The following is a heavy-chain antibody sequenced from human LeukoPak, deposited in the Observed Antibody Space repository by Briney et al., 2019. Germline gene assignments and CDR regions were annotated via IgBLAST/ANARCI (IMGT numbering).Heavy chain of an antibody. CDR3: ARGPIVVVPAATAFDI. D-gene: IGHD2-2*01. CDR2: IYHSGST. V-gene: IGHV4-38-2*02. Sequence: SETLSLTCTVSGYSISSGYYWGWIRQPPGKGLEWIGSIYHSGSTYYNPSLKSRVTISVDTPKNQFSLKLSSVTAADTAVYYCARGPIVVVPAATAFDIWGQGTMVTVSS. J-gene: IGHJ3*02. CDR1: GYSISSGYY.